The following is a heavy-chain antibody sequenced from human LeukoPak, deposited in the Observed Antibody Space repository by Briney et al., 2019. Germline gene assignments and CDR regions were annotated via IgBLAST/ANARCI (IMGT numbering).Heavy chain of an antibody. CDR3: ARDHHRRLYDSQARDTFDI. D-gene: IGHD3-22*01. CDR2: ISSSGSTM. CDR1: GFIFSDYY. V-gene: IGHV3-11*04. Sequence: GGSLRLSCAASGFIFSDYYMSWIRQAPGKGLEWVSYISSSGSTMYYTDSVKGRFAISRDNAKNSLYLQMNSLRAEDTAVYYCARDHHRRLYDSQARDTFDIWGQGTMVTVSS. J-gene: IGHJ3*02.